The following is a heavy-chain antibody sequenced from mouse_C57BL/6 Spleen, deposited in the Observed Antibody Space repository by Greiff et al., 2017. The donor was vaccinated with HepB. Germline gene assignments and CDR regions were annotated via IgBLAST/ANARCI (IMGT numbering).Heavy chain of an antibody. V-gene: IGHV5-17*01. Sequence: EVQWVESGGGLVKPGGSLKLSCAASGFTFSDYGMHWVRQAPEKGLEWVAYISSGSSTIYYADTVKGRFTISRDNAKNTLFLQMTSLRSEDTAMYYCARPRVQKPYYYEGYFDYWGQGTTLTVSS. CDR1: GFTFSDYG. D-gene: IGHD1-1*01. J-gene: IGHJ2*01. CDR2: ISSGSSTI. CDR3: ARPRVQKPYYYEGYFDY.